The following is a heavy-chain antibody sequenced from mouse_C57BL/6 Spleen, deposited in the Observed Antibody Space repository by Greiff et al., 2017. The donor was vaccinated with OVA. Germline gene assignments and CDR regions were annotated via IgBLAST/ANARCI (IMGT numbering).Heavy chain of an antibody. CDR1: GYTFTDYY. CDR3: ARDRSGYFGY. Sequence: VQLQQSGAELVRPGASVKLSCKASGYTFTDYYINWVKQRPGQGLEWIARIYPGSGNTYYNEKFKGKATLTAEKSSSTAYMQLSSLTSEDSAVYFCARDRSGYFGYWGQGTNLTVSS. D-gene: IGHD3-2*02. CDR2: IYPGSGNT. J-gene: IGHJ2*01. V-gene: IGHV1-76*01.